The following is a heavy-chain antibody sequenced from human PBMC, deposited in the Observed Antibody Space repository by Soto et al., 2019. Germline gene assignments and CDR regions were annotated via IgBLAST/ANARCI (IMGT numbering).Heavy chain of an antibody. V-gene: IGHV4-61*01. Sequence: SETLSLTCTVSGGSVGSGSYYWSWIRQPPGKGLEWIGYIYYSGSTNYNPSLKSRVTISVDTSKNQFSLKLSSVTAADTAVYYCAREGYAGTSEAIDFSGQGTLVTVSS. CDR3: AREGYAGTSEAIDF. CDR1: GGSVGSGSYY. D-gene: IGHD6-13*01. J-gene: IGHJ4*02. CDR2: IYYSGST.